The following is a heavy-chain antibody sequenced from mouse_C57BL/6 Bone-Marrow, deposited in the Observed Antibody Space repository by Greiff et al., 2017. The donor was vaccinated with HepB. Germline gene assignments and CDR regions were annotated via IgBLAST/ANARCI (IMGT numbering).Heavy chain of an antibody. D-gene: IGHD2-1*01. CDR3: ARSHYGNYVRYYAMDY. Sequence: EVKLMESGGGLVQPGGSLSLSCAASGFTFTDYYMSWVRQPPGKALEWLGFIRNKANGYTTEYSASVKGRFTISRDNSQSILYLQMNALRAEDSATYYCARSHYGNYVRYYAMDYWGQGTSVTVSS. V-gene: IGHV7-3*01. CDR1: GFTFTDYY. J-gene: IGHJ4*01. CDR2: IRNKANGYTT.